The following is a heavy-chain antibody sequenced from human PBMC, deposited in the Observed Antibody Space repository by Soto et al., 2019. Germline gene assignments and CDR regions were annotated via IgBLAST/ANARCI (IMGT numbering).Heavy chain of an antibody. CDR2: INPNSGGT. CDR3: ERDNKPYSSSYP. D-gene: IGHD6-13*01. Sequence: ASVKVSCKASGYTFTGYYRHWVRQAPGQGLEWMGWINPNSGGTNYAQKFQGRVTMTRDTSISTAYMELSRLRSDDTAVYYCERDNKPYSSSYPGGQGTMVNVYS. CDR1: GYTFTGYY. J-gene: IGHJ4*02. V-gene: IGHV1-2*02.